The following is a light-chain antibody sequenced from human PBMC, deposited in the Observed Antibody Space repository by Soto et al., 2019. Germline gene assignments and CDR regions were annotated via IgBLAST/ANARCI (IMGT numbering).Light chain of an antibody. J-gene: IGLJ1*01. V-gene: IGLV2-8*01. Sequence: QSALTQPPSASGSPGQSVTISCTGTSSDVGGYTYVSWYQQHPGKAPRLMIYDVTKRPSGVPDRFFGSRSGNTASLTISGLQAEDEGDYYCSSYAGNYLFVFGTGTKVTVL. CDR1: SSDVGGYTY. CDR2: DVT. CDR3: SSYAGNYLFV.